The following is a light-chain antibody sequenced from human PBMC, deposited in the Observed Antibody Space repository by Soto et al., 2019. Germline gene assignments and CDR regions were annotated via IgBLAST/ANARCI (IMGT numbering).Light chain of an antibody. J-gene: IGKJ4*01. V-gene: IGKV1-5*01. Sequence: DIRMTQSPSTLSTSVGDRVTITCRASQNIRGWLAWYQQKPGKAPKLLIYDASTLESGVPSRFSGSGSGTEFTLTISSLQPDDFATYYCQQYNNWPPVTFGGGTKVEIK. CDR3: QQYNNWPPVT. CDR1: QNIRGW. CDR2: DAS.